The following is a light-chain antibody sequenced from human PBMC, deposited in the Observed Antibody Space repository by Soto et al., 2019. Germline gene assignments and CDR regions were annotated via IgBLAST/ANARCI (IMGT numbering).Light chain of an antibody. V-gene: IGLV2-8*01. CDR1: SSDVGGYNY. CDR3: SSYTTSSTRV. J-gene: IGLJ1*01. CDR2: EVT. Sequence: QSVLTQPPSASGSPGQSVTISCTGTSSDVGGYNYVSWYQHHPGKAPKLMIYEVTRRPSGVPDRFSGSKSGNTASLTISGLQAEDEADYYCSSYTTSSTRVFGTGTKVTVL.